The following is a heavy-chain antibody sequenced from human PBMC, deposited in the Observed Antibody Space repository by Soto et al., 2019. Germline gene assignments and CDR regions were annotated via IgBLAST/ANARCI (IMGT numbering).Heavy chain of an antibody. D-gene: IGHD2-2*01. V-gene: IGHV3-23*01. CDR3: AKDHWYCSSTSCTTTNWFDP. J-gene: IGHJ5*02. CDR2: ISGSGGST. CDR1: GFTFSSYA. Sequence: GGSLRLSCAASGFTFSSYAMSWVRQAPGKGLEWVSAISGSGGSTYYADSVKGRFTISRDNSKNTLYLQMNSLRAEDTAVYYCAKDHWYCSSTSCTTTNWFDPWGQGTLVTVSS.